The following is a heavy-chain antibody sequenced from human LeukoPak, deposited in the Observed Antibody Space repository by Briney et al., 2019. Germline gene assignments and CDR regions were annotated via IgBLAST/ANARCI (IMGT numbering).Heavy chain of an antibody. CDR1: GFTFSSYA. CDR3: ARDGSDRFANSGPHWYFDL. CDR2: ISSNGGST. V-gene: IGHV3-64*01. Sequence: GGSLRVSCAASGFTFSSYAMHWVRQAPGKGLEYVSAISSNGGSTYYANSVKGRFTISRDNSKNTLYLQMGSLRAEDMAVYYCARDGSDRFANSGPHWYFDLWGRGTLVTVSS. J-gene: IGHJ2*01. D-gene: IGHD5-12*01.